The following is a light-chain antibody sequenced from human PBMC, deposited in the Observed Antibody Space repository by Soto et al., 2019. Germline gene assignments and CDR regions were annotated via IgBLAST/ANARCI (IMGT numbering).Light chain of an antibody. CDR2: EVT. CDR1: SSDVGGYDY. J-gene: IGLJ2*01. V-gene: IGLV2-14*01. Sequence: QSALTQPASVSGSPGQSIIISCTGTSSDVGGYDYVSWYQQLPGKAPKVIIYEVTNRPSGVSDRFSGSKSGNTASLTISGLQADDEGDYYCTSYRSSTTPVVFGGGTKVTVL. CDR3: TSYRSSTTPVV.